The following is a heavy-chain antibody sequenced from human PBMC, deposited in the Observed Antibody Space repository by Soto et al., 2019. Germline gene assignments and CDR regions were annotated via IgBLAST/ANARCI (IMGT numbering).Heavy chain of an antibody. CDR2: VFSSGST. J-gene: IGHJ6*02. Sequence: SETLSLTCGVPGGAISSYYWRWVRQPAGMGLEWIGRVFSSGSTNYNASLKSRVSMSIGTSKNEVSLTLRSVTAADTAVYYCARVAFSYFGMDVWGPGTTVTVSS. CDR1: GGAISSYY. V-gene: IGHV4-4*07. D-gene: IGHD3-3*02. CDR3: ARVAFSYFGMDV.